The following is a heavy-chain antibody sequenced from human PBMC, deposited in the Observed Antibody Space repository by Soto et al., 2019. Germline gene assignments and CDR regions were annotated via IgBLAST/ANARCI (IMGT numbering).Heavy chain of an antibody. CDR1: GGTFSSYT. CDR2: IIPILGIA. CDR3: ARDRRTRGYSGYDSAFDY. V-gene: IGHV1-69*04. J-gene: IGHJ4*02. Sequence: ASVKVSCKASGGTFSSYTISWVRQAPGQGLEWMGRIIPILGIANYAQKFQGRVTITADKSTSTAYMELSSLRSEDTAVYYCARDRRTRGYSGYDSAFDYWGQGTLVTVSS. D-gene: IGHD5-12*01.